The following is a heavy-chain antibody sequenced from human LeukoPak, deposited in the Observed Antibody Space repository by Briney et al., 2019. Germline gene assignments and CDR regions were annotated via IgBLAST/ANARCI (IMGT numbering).Heavy chain of an antibody. CDR2: IYNSGNT. CDR3: ARASFNTYGIDGFDY. D-gene: IGHD5-24*01. Sequence: SETLSLTCTVSGXSISNYFGNWIRQSPGKGLEWIGYIYNSGNTKYNPSLKSRVTVSVDTSKNQFSLKLSSVTAADTAVYYCARASFNTYGIDGFDYWGQGTLVTVSS. J-gene: IGHJ4*02. V-gene: IGHV4-59*01. CDR1: GXSISNYF.